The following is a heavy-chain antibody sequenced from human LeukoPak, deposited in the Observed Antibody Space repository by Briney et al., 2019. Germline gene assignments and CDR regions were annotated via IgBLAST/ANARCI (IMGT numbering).Heavy chain of an antibody. V-gene: IGHV1-24*01. J-gene: IGHJ5*02. CDR1: GYTLTELS. D-gene: IGHD3-10*01. Sequence: ASVKVSCKVSGYTLTELSMHWVRQAPGKGLEWMGGFDPEDGETIYAQKFQGRVTMTEDTSTDTAYMELSSLRSEDTAAYYCATVRSHYYGSGSYYNEGWFDPWGQGTLVTVSS. CDR3: ATVRSHYYGSGSYYNEGWFDP. CDR2: FDPEDGET.